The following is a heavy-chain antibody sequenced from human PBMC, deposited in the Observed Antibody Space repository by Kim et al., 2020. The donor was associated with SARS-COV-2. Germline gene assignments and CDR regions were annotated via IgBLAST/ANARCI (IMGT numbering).Heavy chain of an antibody. CDR1: GYTFTGYY. V-gene: IGHV1-2*02. Sequence: ASVKVSCKASGYTFTGYYVHWVRQAPGQGLEWVGWINPNSGDTRYAQKFQGRVTLTRDTSISTAYMELIRLRSDDTAVYFCAREVTPTADSCDYWGLGTLLTVSS. D-gene: IGHD2-21*02. CDR3: AREVTPTADSCDY. J-gene: IGHJ4*02. CDR2: INPNSGDT.